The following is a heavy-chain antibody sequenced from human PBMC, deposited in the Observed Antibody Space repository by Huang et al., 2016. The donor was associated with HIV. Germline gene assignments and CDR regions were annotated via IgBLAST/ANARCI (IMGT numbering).Heavy chain of an antibody. V-gene: IGHV5-51*01. CDR2: IFPDGSGT. Sequence: VQLVQSGAEVKKPGESLKISCKGSGCSFSSYWIAWVRQMPGKGLEWVGIIFPDGSGTNYSPPFECQVTISADNSIGTAYLQWISLKASDTAMYYCARRFSSSSGYFDYWGQGSLVTVSS. D-gene: IGHD6-6*01. CDR1: GCSFSSYW. CDR3: ARRFSSSSGYFDY. J-gene: IGHJ4*02.